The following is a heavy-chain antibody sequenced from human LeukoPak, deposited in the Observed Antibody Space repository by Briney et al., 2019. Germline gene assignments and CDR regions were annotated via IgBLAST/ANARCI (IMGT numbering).Heavy chain of an antibody. D-gene: IGHD3-16*02. CDR3: ARALIYVWGSYRHLYYFDY. V-gene: IGHV1-18*01. CDR1: GYPFANFA. CDR2: ISGDKGPT. J-gene: IGHJ4*02. Sequence: ASVKVSCKASGYPFANFAISWVRQARGQELEWVGWISGDKGPTYYAPKLQGRVTLTTDTSTSTAYMELTNLRSDDTAVYYCARALIYVWGSYRHLYYFDYWGQGTLVTVSS.